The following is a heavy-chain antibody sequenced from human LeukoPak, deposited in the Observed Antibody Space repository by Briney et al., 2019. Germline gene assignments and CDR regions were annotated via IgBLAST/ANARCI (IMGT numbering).Heavy chain of an antibody. CDR3: TTLGYYYYYGMDV. CDR2: IKSKTDGGTT. Sequence: GRSLRLSCAASGFTFSNAWMSWVRQAPGKGLEWVGRIKSKTDGGTTDYAAPVKGRFTISRDDSKNTLYLQMNSLKTEDTAVYYCTTLGYYYYYGMDVWGKGTTVTVSS. D-gene: IGHD3-16*01. J-gene: IGHJ6*04. CDR1: GFTFSNAW. V-gene: IGHV3-15*01.